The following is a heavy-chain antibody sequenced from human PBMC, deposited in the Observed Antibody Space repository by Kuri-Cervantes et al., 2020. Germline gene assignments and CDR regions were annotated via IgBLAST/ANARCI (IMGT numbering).Heavy chain of an antibody. V-gene: IGHV2-26*01. Sequence: SGPTLVKPTETLTLTCTVSGFSLSNARVGVSWIRQPPGKALEWLAHIFSNDEKSYSTSLKSRLTISKDTSKSQVVLTMTNMDPVDTATYCCARRTTVTSNWYFDLWGRGTLVTVSS. CDR1: GFSLSNARVG. CDR2: IFSNDEK. J-gene: IGHJ2*01. CDR3: ARRTTVTSNWYFDL. D-gene: IGHD4-17*01.